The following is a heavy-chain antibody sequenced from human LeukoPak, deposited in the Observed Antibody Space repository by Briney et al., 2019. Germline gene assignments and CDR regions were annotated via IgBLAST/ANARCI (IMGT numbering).Heavy chain of an antibody. CDR2: SRNKANSYTT. V-gene: IGHV3-72*01. Sequence: QAGGSLRLSCAASGFTFSDHYMDWARQAPGKGLEWLGRSRNKANSYTTEYAASVKARFTISRDDSKNSLYLQMNSLKTEDTAVYYCSRSSVSSDDYWGQGTLVTVSS. CDR1: GFTFSDHY. CDR3: SRSSVSSDDY. J-gene: IGHJ4*02. D-gene: IGHD6-6*01.